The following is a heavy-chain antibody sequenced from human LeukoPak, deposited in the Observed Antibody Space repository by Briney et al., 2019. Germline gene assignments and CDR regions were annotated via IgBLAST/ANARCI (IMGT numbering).Heavy chain of an antibody. Sequence: ASVKVSCKASGYTFTGYYMHWVREAPGQGLEWMGWINPNSGGTNYAQKFQGRVTMTRDTSISTAYMELSRLRSDDTAVYYCARDYDESSGYFGYWGQGTLVTVSS. CDR2: INPNSGGT. J-gene: IGHJ4*02. CDR3: ARDYDESSGYFGY. CDR1: GYTFTGYY. V-gene: IGHV1-2*02. D-gene: IGHD3-22*01.